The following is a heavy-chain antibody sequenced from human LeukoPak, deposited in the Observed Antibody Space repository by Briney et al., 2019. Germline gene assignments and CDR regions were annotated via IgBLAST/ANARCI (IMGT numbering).Heavy chain of an antibody. D-gene: IGHD1-14*01. Sequence: GGSLRLSCAASGFTFSAYWMSWFRQAPGQGLEWVANMNQDGSAKYYVDSVKGRFTISRDNAKTSLYLQMNSLRAEDTAVYYCARDYTGQGIDYWGQGTLVTVSS. CDR3: ARDYTGQGIDY. CDR1: GFTFSAYW. J-gene: IGHJ4*02. V-gene: IGHV3-7*01. CDR2: MNQDGSAK.